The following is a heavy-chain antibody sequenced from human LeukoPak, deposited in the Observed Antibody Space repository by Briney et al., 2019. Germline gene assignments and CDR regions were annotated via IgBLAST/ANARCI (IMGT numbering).Heavy chain of an antibody. CDR1: GFALTNYG. CDR3: ARDVFSLGDS. J-gene: IGHJ4*02. D-gene: IGHD5/OR15-5a*01. V-gene: IGHV3-74*01. Sequence: GGSLRLSCAASGFALTNYGMHWVRQAPGKGLVWVSHINHDGSLRNYADSVQGRFTVSRDIAKNTLYLHMNSLGADDTATYYCARDVFSLGDSWGQGTLVTFSS. CDR2: INHDGSLR.